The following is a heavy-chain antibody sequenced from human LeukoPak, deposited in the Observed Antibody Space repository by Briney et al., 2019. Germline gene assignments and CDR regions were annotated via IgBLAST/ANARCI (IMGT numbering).Heavy chain of an antibody. CDR3: AKASLMITFGAHFDY. Sequence: PGGSLRLSCAASGFTFSSYAMSWVRQAPGKGLEWVSAISGSGGSTYYADSVKGRFTISRDNSKNTLYLQMNSLRAEDTAVYYCAKASLMITFGAHFDYWGQGTLVTVSS. D-gene: IGHD3-16*01. CDR1: GFTFSSYA. V-gene: IGHV3-23*01. J-gene: IGHJ4*02. CDR2: ISGSGGST.